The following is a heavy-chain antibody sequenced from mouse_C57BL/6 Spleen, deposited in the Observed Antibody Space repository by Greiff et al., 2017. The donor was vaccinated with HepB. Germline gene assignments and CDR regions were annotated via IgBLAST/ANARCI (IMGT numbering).Heavy chain of an antibody. D-gene: IGHD2-3*01. CDR1: GYSITSGYS. CDR3: ARVYDGYSHFDY. Sequence: VQLKESGPGLVKPSQSLSLTCSVTGYSITSGYSWNWIRQFPGNKLEWMGYISYDGRNNYNPSLKNRISITRDPSKNQFFLKLNSVTTEDTATYYCARVYDGYSHFDYWGQGTTLTGSS. J-gene: IGHJ2*01. CDR2: ISYDGRN. V-gene: IGHV3-6*01.